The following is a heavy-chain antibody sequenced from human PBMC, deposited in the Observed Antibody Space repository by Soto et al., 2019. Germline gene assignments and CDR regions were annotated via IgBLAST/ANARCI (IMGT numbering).Heavy chain of an antibody. CDR2: IYWDDDK. D-gene: IGHD3-16*02. CDR3: AHLMITYGGVIADDAFDT. V-gene: IGHV2-5*02. J-gene: IGHJ3*02. CDR1: GFSLSSRPVG. Sequence: QITLKESGPTLVEPTQTLTLTCTFSGFSLSSRPVGVGWIRQPPGKALEWLAVIYWDDDKRYSPSLKSRLTISKDTSSNLVFLIMTNMDPVDTATYYCAHLMITYGGVIADDAFDTWGQGTMVTVSS.